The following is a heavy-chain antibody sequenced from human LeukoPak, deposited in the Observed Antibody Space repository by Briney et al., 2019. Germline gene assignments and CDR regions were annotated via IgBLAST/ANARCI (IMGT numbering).Heavy chain of an antibody. CDR1: GYTFTGYY. CDR2: INPNSGGT. Sequence: ASVKVSCKASGYTFTGYYMHWVRQAPGQGLEWMGWINPNSGGTNYAQKFQGRVTMTRDTSISTAYMELSRPRSDDTAVYYCARMGSDWYYFDYWGQGTLVTVSS. D-gene: IGHD2-21*02. J-gene: IGHJ4*02. CDR3: ARMGSDWYYFDY. V-gene: IGHV1-2*02.